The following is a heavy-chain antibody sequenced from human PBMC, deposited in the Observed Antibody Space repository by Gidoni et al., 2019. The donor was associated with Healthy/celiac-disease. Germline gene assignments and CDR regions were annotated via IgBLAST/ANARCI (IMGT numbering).Heavy chain of an antibody. CDR3: AKSGWFGELPNFDY. Sequence: EAPLLVYGGGLVQPGGSLRLSCAASGFTFRSYAMSWVRQAPGKGLEWVSAISGSGGSTYYADSVKGRFTISRDNSKNTLYLQMNSLRAEDTAVYYCAKSGWFGELPNFDYWGQGTLVTVSS. CDR1: GFTFRSYA. D-gene: IGHD3-10*01. J-gene: IGHJ4*02. CDR2: ISGSGGST. V-gene: IGHV3-23*01.